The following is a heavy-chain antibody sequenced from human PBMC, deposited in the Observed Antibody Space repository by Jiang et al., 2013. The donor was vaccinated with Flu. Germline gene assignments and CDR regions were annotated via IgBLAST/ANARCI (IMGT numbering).Heavy chain of an antibody. Sequence: GKGRGVVAVIWYDGSNKYYADSVKGRFTISRDNSKNTLYLQMNSLRAEDTAVYYCAREDYDFWSGYYARARDNWFDPWGQGTLVTVSS. CDR2: IWYDGSNK. V-gene: IGHV3-33*01. D-gene: IGHD3-3*01. J-gene: IGHJ5*02. CDR3: AREDYDFWSGYYARARDNWFDP.